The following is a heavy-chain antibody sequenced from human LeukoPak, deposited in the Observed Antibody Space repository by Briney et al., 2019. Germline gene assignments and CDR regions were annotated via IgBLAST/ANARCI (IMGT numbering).Heavy chain of an antibody. V-gene: IGHV3-21*01. CDR2: ISSSSSYI. Sequence: GRSLRLPCAASGFTFSSYSMNWVRQAPGRGLEWVSSISSSSSYIYYADSVKGRFTISRDNAKNSLYLQMNSLRAEDTAVYYCARGLLVVAADNWFDPWGQGTLVTVSS. CDR1: GFTFSSYS. CDR3: ARGLLVVAADNWFDP. D-gene: IGHD2-15*01. J-gene: IGHJ5*02.